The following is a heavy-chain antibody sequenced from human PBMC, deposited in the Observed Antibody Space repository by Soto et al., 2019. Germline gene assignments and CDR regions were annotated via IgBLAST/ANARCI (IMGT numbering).Heavy chain of an antibody. Sequence: PGGSLRLSCAASGFTFSSYAMSWVRQAPGKGLEWVSAISGSGGSTYYADSVKGRFTISRDNSKNTLYLQMNSLRAEDTAVYYCASPVVPAAMSMGPTFDNWGQGTLVTVSS. V-gene: IGHV3-23*01. J-gene: IGHJ4*02. CDR3: ASPVVPAAMSMGPTFDN. CDR1: GFTFSSYA. D-gene: IGHD2-2*01. CDR2: ISGSGGST.